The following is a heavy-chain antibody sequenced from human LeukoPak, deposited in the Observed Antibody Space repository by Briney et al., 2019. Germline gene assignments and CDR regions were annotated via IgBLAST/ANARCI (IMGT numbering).Heavy chain of an antibody. Sequence: SETLSLTCTVSGGSISSSSYYWGWIRQPPGKGLEWIGYIYYSGSTNYNPSLKSRVTISVDTSKNQFSLKLSSVTAADTAVYYCARDLGGPFSYYYYMDVWGKGTTVTVSS. CDR2: IYYSGST. CDR3: ARDLGGPFSYYYYMDV. CDR1: GGSISSSSYY. J-gene: IGHJ6*03. V-gene: IGHV4-61*05.